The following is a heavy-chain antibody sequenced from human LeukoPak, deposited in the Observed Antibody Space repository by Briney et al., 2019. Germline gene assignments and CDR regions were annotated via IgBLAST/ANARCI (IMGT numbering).Heavy chain of an antibody. CDR2: IYHSGST. CDR3: ARADSSGWSAYYFDY. V-gene: IGHV4-4*02. D-gene: IGHD6-19*01. Sequence: PSGTLSLTCAVSGGSISSSNWWSWVRQPPGKGLEWIGEIYHSGSTNYNPSLKSRVTISVDTSKNQFSLKLSSVTAADTAVYYCARADSSGWSAYYFDYWGQGTLVTVSS. J-gene: IGHJ4*02. CDR1: GGSISSSNW.